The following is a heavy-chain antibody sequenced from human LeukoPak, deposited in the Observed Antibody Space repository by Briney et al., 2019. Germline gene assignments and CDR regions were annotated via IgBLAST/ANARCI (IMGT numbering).Heavy chain of an antibody. J-gene: IGHJ4*02. CDR2: IYGSGST. CDR3: ARDYQGGYGDKTVDY. CDR1: GGSISRYY. D-gene: IGHD5-18*01. Sequence: KPSETLSLTCTVSGGSISRYYWSWIRQPAGKGLEWIGRIYGSGSTTYNPSLKSRVRLSVDTSKNQFSLKLNSVTATDTAVYYCARDYQGGYGDKTVDYWGQGTLVTVSS. V-gene: IGHV4-4*07.